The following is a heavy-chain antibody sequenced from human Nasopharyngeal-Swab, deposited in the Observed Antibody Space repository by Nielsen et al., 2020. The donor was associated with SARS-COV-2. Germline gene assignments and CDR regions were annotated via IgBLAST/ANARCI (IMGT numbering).Heavy chain of an antibody. CDR2: IIPIFGTA. J-gene: IGHJ4*02. CDR3: ARGYSSSWQGYYFDC. V-gene: IGHV1-69*01. Sequence: WVRQAPGQGLEWMGGIIPIFGTANYAQKFQGRVTITADESTSTAYMELSSLRSEDTAVYYCARGYSSSWQGYYFDCWGQGTLVTVSS. D-gene: IGHD6-13*01.